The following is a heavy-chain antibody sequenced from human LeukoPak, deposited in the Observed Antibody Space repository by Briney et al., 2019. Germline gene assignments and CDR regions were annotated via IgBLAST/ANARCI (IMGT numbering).Heavy chain of an antibody. Sequence: HPGGSLRLSCAASGFTFSSYELNWVRQASGKGLEWVASIKQDGSEKYYVDSVKGRFTISRDNVENSLYLQMNSLRAEDTAVYYCARGGLMTTLTTYWGQGTLVTVSS. CDR2: IKQDGSEK. D-gene: IGHD4-17*01. CDR3: ARGGLMTTLTTY. CDR1: GFTFSSYE. J-gene: IGHJ4*02. V-gene: IGHV3-7*05.